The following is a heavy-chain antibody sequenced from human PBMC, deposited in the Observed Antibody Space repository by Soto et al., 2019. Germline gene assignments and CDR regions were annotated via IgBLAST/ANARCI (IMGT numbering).Heavy chain of an antibody. CDR3: ARGWFGPDV. CDR2: IDNAGTDS. J-gene: IGHJ6*04. V-gene: IGHV3-74*01. D-gene: IGHD3-10*01. Sequence: EVQLVESGGGLVQHGGSLRLSCAASGFTLSGRSMHWVRQAPGKGLVWVSGIDNAGTDSTYADSVKGRFTSSRDNAKNMLYLQMNSLRVEDTAVYYCARGWFGPDVWGKGTTVTVSS. CDR1: GFTLSGRS.